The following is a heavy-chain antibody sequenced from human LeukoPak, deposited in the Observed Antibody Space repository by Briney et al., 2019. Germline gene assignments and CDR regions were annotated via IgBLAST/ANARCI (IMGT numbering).Heavy chain of an antibody. Sequence: GGSLRLSCAASGFTFSSHGMHWVRQAPGKGLEWVAVIWNDGGNTYHADSVKGRFTISRDNSKNTLHLQMNSLRAEDTAVYYCARDRGSRWFGPIDYWGLGTLVPVSS. CDR1: GFTFSSHG. V-gene: IGHV3-33*01. CDR3: ARDRGSRWFGPIDY. D-gene: IGHD6-13*01. J-gene: IGHJ4*02. CDR2: IWNDGGNT.